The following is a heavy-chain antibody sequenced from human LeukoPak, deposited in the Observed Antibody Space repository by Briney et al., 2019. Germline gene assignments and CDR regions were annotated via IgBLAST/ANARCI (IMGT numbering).Heavy chain of an antibody. D-gene: IGHD5-12*01. J-gene: IGHJ4*02. CDR2: MNPNSGGT. CDR3: ARVRSTGYPYYFVY. CDR1: GYTFTSYD. Sequence: GASVKVSCKASGYTFTSYDINWARQATGQGLEWMGWMNPNSGGTGYAQKFQGRVTITRNTSISTAYMELSGLRSEDTAVYYCARVRSTGYPYYFVYWGQGTLVTVSS. V-gene: IGHV1-8*03.